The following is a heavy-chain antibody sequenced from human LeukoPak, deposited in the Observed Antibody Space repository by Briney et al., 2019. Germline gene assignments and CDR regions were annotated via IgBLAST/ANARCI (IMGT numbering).Heavy chain of an antibody. D-gene: IGHD2-2*01. J-gene: IGHJ4*02. CDR1: GYTFTSYY. CDR2: INPSGGST. Sequence: ASVKVSCKASGYTFTSYYMHWVRQAPGQGLEWMGIINPSGGSTSYAQKFQDRVTMAWDTSTSIVYMELSSLRSEDTAVYYCAREMSTDRAFEYWGQGTLVTVSS. CDR3: AREMSTDRAFEY. V-gene: IGHV1-46*01.